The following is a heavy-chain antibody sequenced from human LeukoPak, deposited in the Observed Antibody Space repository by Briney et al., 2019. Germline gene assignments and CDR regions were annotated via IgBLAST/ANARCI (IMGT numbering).Heavy chain of an antibody. J-gene: IGHJ6*03. CDR1: GYTFTSYG. Sequence: GASVKVSCKASGYTFTSYGISWVRQAPGQGLEWMGWISAYNGNTNYAQKLQGRVTMTRNTSISTAYMELSGLRSEDTAVYYCARSKKLWFGEFYYYYMDVWGKGTTVTISS. D-gene: IGHD3-10*01. CDR3: ARSKKLWFGEFYYYYMDV. CDR2: ISAYNGNT. V-gene: IGHV1-18*01.